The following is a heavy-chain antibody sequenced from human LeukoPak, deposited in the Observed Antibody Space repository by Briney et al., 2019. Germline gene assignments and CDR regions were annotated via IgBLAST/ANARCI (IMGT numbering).Heavy chain of an antibody. D-gene: IGHD3-22*01. J-gene: IGHJ5*02. V-gene: IGHV1-2*02. CDR2: INPNSGGT. Sequence: GASVKVSCKASGYTFTGYYMHWVRQAPGQGLEWMGWINPNSGGTNYAQKFQGRVTMTRDTSISTAYMELSRLRSDDTAVYYCARGAMIVVVITNEGFDPWGQGTLVTVSS. CDR1: GYTFTGYY. CDR3: ARGAMIVVVITNEGFDP.